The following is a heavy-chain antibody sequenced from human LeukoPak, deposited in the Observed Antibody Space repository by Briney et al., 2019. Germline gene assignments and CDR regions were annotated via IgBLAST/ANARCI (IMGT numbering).Heavy chain of an antibody. CDR2: ISSIEGRI. V-gene: IGHV3-64*01. J-gene: IGHJ4*02. CDR1: GFTFSNYA. Sequence: GGSLRLSCAASGFTFSNYAIHWVRQAPGKGLECVSAISSIEGRIYYANSVKGGFTISRDNSKNMVFLQMGSLRAEDMAVYYCARARRDCSGGTCFSYYFDSWGQGTLVTVSS. D-gene: IGHD2-15*01. CDR3: ARARRDCSGGTCFSYYFDS.